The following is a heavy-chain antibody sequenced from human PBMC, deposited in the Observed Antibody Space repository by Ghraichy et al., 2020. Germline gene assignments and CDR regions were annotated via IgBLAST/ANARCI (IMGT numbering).Heavy chain of an antibody. D-gene: IGHD5-18*01. CDR1: GFTFSSYA. CDR2: ISGNGGSE. J-gene: IGHJ6*02. CDR3: AKGGGVDTAMVGGSYYYYYGMDV. Sequence: GGSLRLSCAASGFTFSSYAMSWVRQAPGKGLEWVSAISGNGGSEYYADSVKGRFTISRDNSKNMLYLQMNSLRAEDTAVYYCAKGGGVDTAMVGGSYYYYYGMDVWGQGTTVTGSS. V-gene: IGHV3-23*01.